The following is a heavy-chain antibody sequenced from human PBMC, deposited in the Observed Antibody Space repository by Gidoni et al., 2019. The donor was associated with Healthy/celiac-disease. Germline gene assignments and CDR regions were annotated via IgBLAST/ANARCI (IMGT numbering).Heavy chain of an antibody. J-gene: IGHJ3*02. V-gene: IGHV4-39*01. Sequence: QLQLQESGPGLVKPSETLSLTCTVSGGSISSSSYYWGWIRQPPGKGLEWIGSIYYSGSTYYNPSLKSRVTISVDTSKNQFSLKLSSVTAADTAVYYCARRPTYCGGDCYYDAFDIWGQGTMVTVSS. CDR2: IYYSGST. CDR1: GGSISSSSYY. D-gene: IGHD2-21*02. CDR3: ARRPTYCGGDCYYDAFDI.